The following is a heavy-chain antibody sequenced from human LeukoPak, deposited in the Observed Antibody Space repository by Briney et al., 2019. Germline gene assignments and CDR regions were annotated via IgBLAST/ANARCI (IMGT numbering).Heavy chain of an antibody. D-gene: IGHD2-15*01. CDR2: INPNSGGT. Sequence: VASVKVSCKASGYTFTSYGISWVRQAPGQGLEWMGWINPNSGGTNYAQKFQGRVTMTRDTSISTAYMELSRLRSDDTAVYYCAREGRGWAFDIWGQGTMVTVSS. CDR1: GYTFTSYG. CDR3: AREGRGWAFDI. J-gene: IGHJ3*02. V-gene: IGHV1-2*02.